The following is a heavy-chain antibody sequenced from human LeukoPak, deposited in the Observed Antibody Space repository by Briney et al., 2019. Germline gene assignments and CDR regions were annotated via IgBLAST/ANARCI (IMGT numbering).Heavy chain of an antibody. V-gene: IGHV4-34*01. CDR2: INHSGSF. CDR1: GGPFSGYY. D-gene: IGHD2-8*01. J-gene: IGHJ5*02. Sequence: SETLSLTCAVYGGPFSGYYWSWIRQAPGKGLEWIGEINHSGSFNYNPSLKSRLLILVDTSKNQFSLKLSSVIAADTAVYYCARVTYCTTTSCHPLGWFDPWGQGTLVTVSS. CDR3: ARVTYCTTTSCHPLGWFDP.